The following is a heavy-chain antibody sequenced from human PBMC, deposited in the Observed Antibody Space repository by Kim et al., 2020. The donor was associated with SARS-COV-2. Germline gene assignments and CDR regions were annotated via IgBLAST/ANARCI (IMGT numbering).Heavy chain of an antibody. Sequence: GGSLRLSCAASGFTFSSYSMNWVRQAPGKGLEWVSSISSSSSYIYYADSVKGRFTISRDNAKNSLYLQMNSLRAEDTAVYYCARGLASGTYSSSWNTYYYYGMDVWGQGTTVTVSS. CDR2: ISSSSSYI. CDR3: ARGLASGTYSSSWNTYYYYGMDV. V-gene: IGHV3-21*01. D-gene: IGHD6-13*01. CDR1: GFTFSSYS. J-gene: IGHJ6*02.